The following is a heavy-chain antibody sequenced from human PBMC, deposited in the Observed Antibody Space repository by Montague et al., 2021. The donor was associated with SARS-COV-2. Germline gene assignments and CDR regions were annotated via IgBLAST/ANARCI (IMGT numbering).Heavy chain of an antibody. CDR3: ARDFPRWLQFDPYFDY. J-gene: IGHJ4*02. V-gene: IGHV4-59*01. CDR2: IYYSGST. D-gene: IGHD5-24*01. Sequence: SETLSLTCTVSGSSISSYYWSWIRQPPGKGLDWIGYIYYSGSTNYNPSLKSRVTISVDTSKNQFSLKLSFVTAADTAVYYCARDFPRWLQFDPYFDYWGQGTLVTVSS. CDR1: GSSISSYY.